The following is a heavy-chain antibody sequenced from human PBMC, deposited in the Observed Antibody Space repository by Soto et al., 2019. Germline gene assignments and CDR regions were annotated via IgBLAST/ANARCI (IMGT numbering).Heavy chain of an antibody. J-gene: IGHJ4*02. V-gene: IGHV1-69*02. CDR1: GGTFSSYT. D-gene: IGHD4-17*01. CDR2: IIPILGIA. CDR3: ASPTGSFDY. Sequence: QVQLVQSGAEVKKPGSSVKVSCKASGGTFSSYTISWVRQAPGQGLEWMGRIIPILGIANYAQKFQGRVTITAEKSPSTAYMELSSLRSEDTAVYYCASPTGSFDYWGQGTLVTVSS.